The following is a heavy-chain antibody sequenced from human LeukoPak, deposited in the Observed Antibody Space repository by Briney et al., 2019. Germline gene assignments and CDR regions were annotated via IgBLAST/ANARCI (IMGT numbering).Heavy chain of an antibody. CDR3: ARSARMSSWYAFDY. J-gene: IGHJ4*02. V-gene: IGHV1-69*01. D-gene: IGHD6-13*01. Sequence: SVEVSCKASGGTFSSYAISWVRQAPGQGLEWMGGIIPIFGTANYAQKFQGRVTITADESMSTAYMELSSLRSEDTAVYYCARSARMSSWYAFDYWGQGTLVTVSS. CDR2: IIPIFGTA. CDR1: GGTFSSYA.